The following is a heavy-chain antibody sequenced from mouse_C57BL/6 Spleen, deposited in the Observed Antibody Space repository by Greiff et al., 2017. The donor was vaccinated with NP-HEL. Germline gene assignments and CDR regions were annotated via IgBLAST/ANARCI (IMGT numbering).Heavy chain of an antibody. CDR2: ILPGSGST. CDR3: AREEIYYGNSGGVWFAY. CDR1: GYTFTGYW. J-gene: IGHJ3*01. V-gene: IGHV1-9*01. D-gene: IGHD2-1*01. Sequence: QVQLQQSGAELMKPGASVKLSCKATGYTFTGYWIEWVKQRPGHGLEWIGEILPGSGSTNYNEKFKGKATFTADTSSNTAYMQLSSLTTEDSAIYYCAREEIYYGNSGGVWFAYWGQGTLVTVSA.